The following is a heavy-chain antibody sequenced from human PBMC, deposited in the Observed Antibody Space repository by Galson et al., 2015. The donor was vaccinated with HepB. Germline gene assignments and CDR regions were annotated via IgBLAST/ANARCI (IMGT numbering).Heavy chain of an antibody. J-gene: IGHJ4*02. Sequence: SLRLSCAASGFTFSSYAMHWVRQAPGKGLEWVAVISYDGSNKYYADSVKGRFTISRDNSKNTLYLQMNSLRAEDTAVYYCARELAFQRAVLWDSSGWTSFDYWGQGTLVTVSS. V-gene: IGHV3-30-3*01. D-gene: IGHD6-19*01. CDR3: ARELAFQRAVLWDSSGWTSFDY. CDR2: ISYDGSNK. CDR1: GFTFSSYA.